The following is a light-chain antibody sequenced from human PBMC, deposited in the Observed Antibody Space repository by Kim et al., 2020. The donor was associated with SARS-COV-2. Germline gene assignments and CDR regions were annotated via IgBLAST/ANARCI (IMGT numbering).Light chain of an antibody. CDR1: QSVLYSSNNKNY. J-gene: IGKJ4*01. V-gene: IGKV4-1*01. CDR3: QQYYSTPLT. CDR2: WAS. Sequence: DIVMTQSPDSLPVSLGERATINCKSSQSVLYSSNNKNYLAWYQQKPGQSPKLLIYWASTRESGVPDRFSGSGSETDFTLTISSLQAEDVALYYCQQYYSTPLTFGGGTKVDIK.